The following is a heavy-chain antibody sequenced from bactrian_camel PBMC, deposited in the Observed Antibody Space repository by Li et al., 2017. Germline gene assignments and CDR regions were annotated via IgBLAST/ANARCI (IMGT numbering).Heavy chain of an antibody. D-gene: IGHD2*01. V-gene: IGHV3-2*01. J-gene: IGHJ6*01. CDR3: AADPYPRYCSGGYCCTDFRY. CDR1: GFTFSTYY. Sequence: HVQLVESGGGLVQPGGSLRLSCAASGFTFSTYYMSWVRQAPGKGLEWVSSTASGGRDAYYVDSVKGRFTISRDNVKNTLALQINSLKPEDTAVYYCAADPYPRYCSGGYCCTDFRYWGQGTQVTVS. CDR2: TASGGRDA.